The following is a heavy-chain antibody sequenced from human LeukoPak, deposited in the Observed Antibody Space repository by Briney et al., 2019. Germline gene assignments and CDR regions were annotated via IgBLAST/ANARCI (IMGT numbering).Heavy chain of an antibody. V-gene: IGHV3-49*04. D-gene: IGHD3-22*01. CDR1: GFTFGDYG. CDR3: TRGDYYDSSGYYLLFDY. Sequence: PGGSLRLXCTTSGFTFGDYGMSWVRQAPGEGLEWVGFIRSKTYGGTTEYAASVKGRFTISRDDSKSIAFLQMNSLKTEDTAVYYCTRGDYYDSSGYYLLFDYWGQGTLVTVSS. CDR2: IRSKTYGGTT. J-gene: IGHJ4*02.